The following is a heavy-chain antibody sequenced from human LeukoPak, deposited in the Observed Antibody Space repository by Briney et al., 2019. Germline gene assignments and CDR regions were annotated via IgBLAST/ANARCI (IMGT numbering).Heavy chain of an antibody. CDR1: GYTFTSYD. D-gene: IGHD3-3*01. CDR3: ARGRYYDFWSGYENYYYYGMDV. CDR2: MNPNSGNT. J-gene: IGHJ6*02. Sequence: GASVKVSCKASGYTFTSYDINWVRQATGQRLEWMGWMNPNSGNTGYAQKFQGRVTMTRNTSISTAYMELSSLRSEDTAVYYCARGRYYDFWSGYENYYYYGMDVWGQGTTVTVPS. V-gene: IGHV1-8*01.